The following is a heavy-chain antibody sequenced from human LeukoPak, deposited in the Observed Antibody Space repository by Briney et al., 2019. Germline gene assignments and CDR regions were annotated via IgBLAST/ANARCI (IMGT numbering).Heavy chain of an antibody. Sequence: ASVKVSCKASGYTFTSYEINWVRQATGQGLEWMGWMNPNSGNTGYAQKFQGRVTITRNTSISTAYMELSSLRSEDTAVYYCARERSGYYEGPRGGYYYYYMDVWGKGTTVTVSS. CDR1: GYTFTSYE. D-gene: IGHD3-3*01. J-gene: IGHJ6*03. CDR3: ARERSGYYEGPRGGYYYYYMDV. CDR2: MNPNSGNT. V-gene: IGHV1-8*03.